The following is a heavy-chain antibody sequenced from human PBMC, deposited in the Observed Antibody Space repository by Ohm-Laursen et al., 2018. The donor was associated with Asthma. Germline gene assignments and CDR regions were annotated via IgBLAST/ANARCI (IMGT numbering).Heavy chain of an antibody. CDR1: GFTFSRSY. D-gene: IGHD3-10*01. Sequence: SLRLSCAASGFTFSRSYMTWVRQAPGKGLESVAKIKPDGSEKYYVDSVKGRFTISRDNAKNSLYLQMNSLRAEDTAVYYCASLPYGSGSYGTRDYWGQGTLVTVSS. V-gene: IGHV3-7*03. CDR2: IKPDGSEK. J-gene: IGHJ4*02. CDR3: ASLPYGSGSYGTRDY.